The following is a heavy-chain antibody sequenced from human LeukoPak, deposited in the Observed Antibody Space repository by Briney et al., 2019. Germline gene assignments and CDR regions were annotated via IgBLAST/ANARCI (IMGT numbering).Heavy chain of an antibody. CDR1: GFPFSNYA. CDR2: ISSGADTI. D-gene: IGHD4-17*01. Sequence: GGSLRLSCAASGFPFSNYAMSWVRQTPGKGLEWVSAISSGADTISYTDSVKGRFTFSRDNSKNTLYLQMNSLRAEDTAIYYCATKTSYGDRYFDYWGQGTLVTVSS. CDR3: ATKTSYGDRYFDY. V-gene: IGHV3-23*01. J-gene: IGHJ4*02.